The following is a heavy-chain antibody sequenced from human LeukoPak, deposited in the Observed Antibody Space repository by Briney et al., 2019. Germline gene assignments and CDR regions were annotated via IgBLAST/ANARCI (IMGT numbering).Heavy chain of an antibody. CDR2: INPNSGGT. CDR3: ARGEGYGGIYGMDV. CDR1: GYTFTVYY. D-gene: IGHD4-23*01. V-gene: IGHV1-2*04. J-gene: IGHJ6*02. Sequence: ASVKVSFKASGYTFTVYYMHWVRQAPGQGLEWMGWINPNSGGTNYAQKFQGWVTMTRDTSISTAYMELSRLRSDDTAVYYCARGEGYGGIYGMDVWGQGTTVTVSS.